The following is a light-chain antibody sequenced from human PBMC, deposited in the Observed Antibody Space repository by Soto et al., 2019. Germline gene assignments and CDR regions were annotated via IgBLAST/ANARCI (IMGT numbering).Light chain of an antibody. Sequence: QSALTQPASVSGSPGQSITISCTGTSSDVGGYNYVSWYQQHPGKAPKLIIYDVSNRPSGVSNRFSGSKSVNTASLTISGLQAEDEADYYCSSYTSSSTLLYVFGTGTKLTVL. CDR1: SSDVGGYNY. V-gene: IGLV2-14*01. CDR2: DVS. CDR3: SSYTSSSTLLYV. J-gene: IGLJ1*01.